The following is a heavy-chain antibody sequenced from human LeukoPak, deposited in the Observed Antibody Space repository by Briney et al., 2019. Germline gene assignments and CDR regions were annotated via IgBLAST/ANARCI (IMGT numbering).Heavy chain of an antibody. J-gene: IGHJ4*02. V-gene: IGHV3-21*01. CDR1: GFTFRSYT. CDR3: ARDSSGYDLSSTIDY. CDR2: ISSSATYI. Sequence: GGSLRLSCGGSGFTFRSYTMNWVRQAPGKGLEWVASISSSATYIYYADSVRGRFTISRDDAKKSVFLHMNSLRAEDTAVYYCARDSSGYDLSSTIDYWGQGTLVTVSS. D-gene: IGHD5-12*01.